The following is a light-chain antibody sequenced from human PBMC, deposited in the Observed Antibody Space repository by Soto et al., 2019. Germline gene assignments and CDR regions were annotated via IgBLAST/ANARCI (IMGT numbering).Light chain of an antibody. CDR3: QHYYNYPYS. V-gene: IGKV1-9*01. Sequence: IQLTQSPSSLSASVGDRVTITCRASQDISSYLAWYQQKPGAAPKLLIYAASTLHIGVPSRFTGSGYGTDFTLTISCLQSEDFATYYCQHYYNYPYSFGQGTKVDIK. CDR1: QDISSY. CDR2: AAS. J-gene: IGKJ2*01.